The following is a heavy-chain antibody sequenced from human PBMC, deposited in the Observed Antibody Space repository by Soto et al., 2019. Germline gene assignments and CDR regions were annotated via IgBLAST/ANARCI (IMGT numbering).Heavy chain of an antibody. CDR3: ARRGSGSYYDY. V-gene: IGHV3-23*01. D-gene: IGHD1-26*01. Sequence: EVQLLESGGGLVQPGGSLRLSCAASGFTFSSYAMRWVRQAPGKGLEWVSAISGSGDSTYYADSVKGRFTISRDNSKNTAYLQMNGLRGEDTAVYYCARRGSGSYYDYWGQGTLVTVSS. CDR1: GFTFSSYA. CDR2: ISGSGDST. J-gene: IGHJ4*02.